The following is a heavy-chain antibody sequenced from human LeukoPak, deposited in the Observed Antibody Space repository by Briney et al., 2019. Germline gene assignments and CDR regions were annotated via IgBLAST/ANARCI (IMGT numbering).Heavy chain of an antibody. V-gene: IGHV3-30*02. CDR2: IRYNGNNQ. CDR1: GFTFNNYG. D-gene: IGHD6-19*01. J-gene: IGHJ4*02. Sequence: GGSLRLSCAASGFTFNNYGMHWVRQAPGKGLEWVAFIRYNGNNQYYADSVKGRFTISRDNAKNSLYLQMNSLRAEDTAVYYCARRGGVGYSSGWTFDYWGQGTLVTVSS. CDR3: ARRGGVGYSSGWTFDY.